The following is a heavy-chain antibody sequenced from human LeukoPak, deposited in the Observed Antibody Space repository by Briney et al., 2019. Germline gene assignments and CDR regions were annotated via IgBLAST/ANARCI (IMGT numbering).Heavy chain of an antibody. CDR2: ISSSSSYI. Sequence: GGSLRLSCAASGFTFSSYSMNWVRQAPGKGLEWVSSISSSSSYIYYADSVKGRFTISRDNAKNPLYLQMNSLRAEDTAVYYCARDGRFLEWLPFDYWGQGTLVTVSS. CDR3: ARDGRFLEWLPFDY. CDR1: GFTFSSYS. D-gene: IGHD3-3*01. J-gene: IGHJ4*02. V-gene: IGHV3-21*01.